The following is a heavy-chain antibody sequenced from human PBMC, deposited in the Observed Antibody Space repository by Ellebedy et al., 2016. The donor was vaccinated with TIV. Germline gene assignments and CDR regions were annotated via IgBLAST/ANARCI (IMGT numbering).Heavy chain of an antibody. CDR2: INPSGGST. D-gene: IGHD3-10*01. V-gene: IGHV1-46*01. Sequence: AASVKVSCKASGYTFTSYYMHWVRQAPGQGLEWMGIINPSGGSTSYAQKFQGRVTMTRDTSTSTVYMELSSLRSEDTAVYYCARVAYYGSGSYSAYYYGMDVWGQGTTVTVSS. J-gene: IGHJ6*02. CDR1: GYTFTSYY. CDR3: ARVAYYGSGSYSAYYYGMDV.